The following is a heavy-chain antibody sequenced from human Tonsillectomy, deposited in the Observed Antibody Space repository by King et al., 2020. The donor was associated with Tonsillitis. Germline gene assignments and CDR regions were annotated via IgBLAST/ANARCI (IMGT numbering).Heavy chain of an antibody. V-gene: IGHV3-33*05. Sequence: VQLVESGGGVVQPGRSLRLSCATSGFTFTNHGMRWVRQAPGKGLEWVAGLSSAGTNEYYADSVKGRFTISRDTSKNTLYLQMHSLRAEDTAVYYCARLEYWGRGTLVTVSS. CDR3: ARLEY. CDR2: LSSAGTNE. CDR1: GFTFTNHG. J-gene: IGHJ4*02.